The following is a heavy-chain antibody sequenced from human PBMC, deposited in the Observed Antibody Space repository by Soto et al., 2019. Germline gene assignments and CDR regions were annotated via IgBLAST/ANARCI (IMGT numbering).Heavy chain of an antibody. CDR2: INHSGST. CDR1: GGSFSGYY. V-gene: IGHV4-34*01. CDR3: ARGLSWDDILTGYSPGMDV. J-gene: IGHJ6*02. D-gene: IGHD3-9*01. Sequence: SETLSLTCAVYGGSFSGYYWSWIRQPPGKGLEWIGEINHSGSTNYNPSLKSRVTISVDTSKNQFSLKLSSVTAADTAVYYCARGLSWDDILTGYSPGMDVWGQGTTVTVSS.